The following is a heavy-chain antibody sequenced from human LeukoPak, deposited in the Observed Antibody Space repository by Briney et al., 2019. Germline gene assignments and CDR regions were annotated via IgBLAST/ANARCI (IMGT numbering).Heavy chain of an antibody. Sequence: TVKVSCKASGGTFSSYAISWVRQAPGQGLEWMGGIIPIFGTANYAQKFQGRVTITADESTSTAYMELSSLRSEDTAAYYCARPRSAAYYYDSSGYYFYWGQGTLVTVSS. CDR2: IIPIFGTA. CDR1: GGTFSSYA. V-gene: IGHV1-69*13. D-gene: IGHD3-22*01. J-gene: IGHJ4*02. CDR3: ARPRSAAYYYDSSGYYFY.